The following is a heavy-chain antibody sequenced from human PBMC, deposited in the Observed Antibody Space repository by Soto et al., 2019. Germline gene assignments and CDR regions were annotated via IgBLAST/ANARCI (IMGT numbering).Heavy chain of an antibody. CDR1: GFTFSSYS. J-gene: IGHJ4*02. V-gene: IGHV3-21*01. Sequence: PGGSLRLSCAASGFTFSSYSMNWVRQAPGKGLEWVSSISSSSSYIYYADSVKGRFTISRDNAKNSLYLQMNSLRAEDTAVYYCASGGSAAAGTPSDYWGQGTLVTVSS. D-gene: IGHD6-13*01. CDR3: ASGGSAAAGTPSDY. CDR2: ISSSSSYI.